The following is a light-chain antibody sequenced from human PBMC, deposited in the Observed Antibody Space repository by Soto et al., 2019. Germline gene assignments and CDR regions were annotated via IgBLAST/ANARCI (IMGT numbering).Light chain of an antibody. CDR2: GAS. V-gene: IGKV3-20*01. CDR1: QSVNNNY. Sequence: EIVLTQSPGTLSLSPGERATLSCRASQSVNNNYLAWYQQKPGQAPRLLIYGASSRATGIPDRFSGSGSGTDFTLTISRLEPEDFAVYYCQHYRTSFGGGTRVEIK. J-gene: IGKJ4*01. CDR3: QHYRTS.